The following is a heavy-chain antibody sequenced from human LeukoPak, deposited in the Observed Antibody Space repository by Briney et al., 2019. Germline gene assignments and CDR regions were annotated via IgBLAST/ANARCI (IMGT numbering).Heavy chain of an antibody. V-gene: IGHV3-64*01. CDR3: AREHSSGWYNS. CDR1: GFTFSSYA. Sequence: GGSLRLSCAASGFTFSSYAMHWVRQAPGKGLEYVSSISSNGGSTYYANSVKGRFTISRDNSKNTLYLQMGSLRADDMAVYYCAREHSSGWYNSWGRGTLVTVPS. CDR2: ISSNGGST. D-gene: IGHD6-19*01. J-gene: IGHJ5*01.